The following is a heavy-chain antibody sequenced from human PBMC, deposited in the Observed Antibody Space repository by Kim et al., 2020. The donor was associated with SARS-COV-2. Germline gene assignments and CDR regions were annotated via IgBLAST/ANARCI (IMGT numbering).Heavy chain of an antibody. CDR3: ARGPDAFDI. J-gene: IGHJ3*02. V-gene: IGHV3-13*04. CDR2: IGTAGDT. Sequence: GGSLRLSCAASGFTFSSYDMHWVRQATGKGLEWVSGIGTAGDTSYTGSVKGRFTISRENAKNSLYLQMNSLRAGDTAVYYCARGPDAFDIWGQGTMVTVS. CDR1: GFTFSSYD.